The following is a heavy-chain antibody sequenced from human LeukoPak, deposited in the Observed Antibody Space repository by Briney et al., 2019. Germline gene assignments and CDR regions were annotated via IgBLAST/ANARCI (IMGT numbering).Heavy chain of an antibody. J-gene: IGHJ4*02. D-gene: IGHD3-22*01. CDR2: ISYDGSDK. Sequence: GGSLRLSCVVSGFTFSSYGMHWVRQAPGKGLEWVAVISYDGSDKYYADSVKGRFTISRDNSKNTLYLQMNSLRAEDTAVYYCAKRGYYYDSSGYYSRAYFDYWGQGTLVIVSS. CDR3: AKRGYYYDSSGYYSRAYFDY. CDR1: GFTFSSYG. V-gene: IGHV3-30*18.